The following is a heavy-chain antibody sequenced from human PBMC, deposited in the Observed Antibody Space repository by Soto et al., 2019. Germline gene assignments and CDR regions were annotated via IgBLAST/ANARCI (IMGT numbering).Heavy chain of an antibody. Sequence: QVQMVQSGAEVKKPGASVKISCKASGYTFTSYGISWVRQAPGQGLEWMGWISVSNGNTNFAQRLQGRVTMTTDTSTSTAYMELRSLRSDDTAVYYCAREQQLGLFDYWGQGTLVTVSS. D-gene: IGHD6-13*01. CDR1: GYTFTSYG. J-gene: IGHJ4*02. CDR2: ISVSNGNT. V-gene: IGHV1-18*01. CDR3: AREQQLGLFDY.